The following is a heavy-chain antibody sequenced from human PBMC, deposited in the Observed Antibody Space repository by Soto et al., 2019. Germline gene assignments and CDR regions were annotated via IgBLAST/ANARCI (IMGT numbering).Heavy chain of an antibody. CDR2: ISGSGGST. J-gene: IGHJ4*02. D-gene: IGHD2-15*01. CDR3: AKDRGYCSGGSCYSVTPSDYFDY. Sequence: GGSLRLSCAASGFTFSSYAMSWVRQAPGKGLEWVSAISGSGGSTYYADSVKGRFTISRDNSKNTLYLQMNSLRAEDTAVYYCAKDRGYCSGGSCYSVTPSDYFDYWGQGTLVTVSS. V-gene: IGHV3-23*01. CDR1: GFTFSSYA.